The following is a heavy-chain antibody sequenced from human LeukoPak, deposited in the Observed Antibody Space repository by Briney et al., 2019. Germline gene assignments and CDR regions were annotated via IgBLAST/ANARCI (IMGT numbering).Heavy chain of an antibody. CDR1: GGTFSSYA. J-gene: IGHJ6*02. Sequence: SVKVSCKASGGTFSSYAISWVRQAPGQGLEWMGGIIPIFGTANYAQRFQGRVTITADESTSTAYMELSSLRSEDTAVYYCARGGPYYYDSSGYYDGSYYYYYGMDVWGQGTTVTVSS. CDR3: ARGGPYYYDSSGYYDGSYYYYYGMDV. D-gene: IGHD3-22*01. V-gene: IGHV1-69*01. CDR2: IIPIFGTA.